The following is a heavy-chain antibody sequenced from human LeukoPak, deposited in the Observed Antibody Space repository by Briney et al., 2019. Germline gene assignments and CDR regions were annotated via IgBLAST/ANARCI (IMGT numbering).Heavy chain of an antibody. J-gene: IGHJ3*02. V-gene: IGHV4-59*01. Sequence: SETLSLTCAVYGGSFSSYYWSWIRQPPGKGLEWIGYIYYSGSTNYNPSLKSRVTISVDTSKNQFSLKLSSVTAADTAVYYCARDPADKIRFGVNDAFDIWGQGTMVTVSS. CDR3: ARDPADKIRFGVNDAFDI. CDR2: IYYSGST. CDR1: GGSFSSYY. D-gene: IGHD3-3*01.